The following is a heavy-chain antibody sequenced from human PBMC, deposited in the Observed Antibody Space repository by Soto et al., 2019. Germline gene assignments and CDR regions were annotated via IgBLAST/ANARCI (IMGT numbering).Heavy chain of an antibody. CDR2: IIPIFGTA. D-gene: IGHD3-10*01. Sequence: SVKVSCKASGGTFSSYAISWVRQAPGQGLEWMGGIIPIFGTANYAQKFQGRVTITADESTSTAYMELSSLRSEDTAVYYCAFRSTSGSYYMAFDPWGHGTLVTVSS. CDR3: AFRSTSGSYYMAFDP. J-gene: IGHJ5*02. CDR1: GGTFSSYA. V-gene: IGHV1-69*13.